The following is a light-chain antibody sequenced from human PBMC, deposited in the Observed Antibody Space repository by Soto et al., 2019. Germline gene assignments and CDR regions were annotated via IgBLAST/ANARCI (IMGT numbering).Light chain of an antibody. CDR3: QTCASGIEKL. Sequence: QSVLTQSPSASASLGASVKRTCTLRSGHSSYAIAWYQHQPAKGPRFLMKVDSDGSHTKGVGIPDRFSGSSSGAERYLSISSLQSDDEGDYYSQTCASGIEKLFGGGTKLTV. CDR1: SGHSSYA. V-gene: IGLV4-69*01. J-gene: IGLJ2*01. CDR2: VDSDGSH.